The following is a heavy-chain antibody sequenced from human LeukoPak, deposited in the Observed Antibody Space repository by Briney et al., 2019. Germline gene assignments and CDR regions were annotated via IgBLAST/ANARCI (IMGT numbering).Heavy chain of an antibody. D-gene: IGHD2-15*01. CDR1: GFAFSDYY. CDR2: ISSDGGTI. V-gene: IGHV3-11*01. CDR3: AREGGYFDF. Sequence: GGSLRLSCAASGFAFSDYYMNWIRQAPGKGLEWVSYISSDGGTIYYADSVKGRFTVSRDNAKNSLSLQMNSLRAEDTAVYYCAREGGYFDFWGQGTLVTVSS. J-gene: IGHJ4*02.